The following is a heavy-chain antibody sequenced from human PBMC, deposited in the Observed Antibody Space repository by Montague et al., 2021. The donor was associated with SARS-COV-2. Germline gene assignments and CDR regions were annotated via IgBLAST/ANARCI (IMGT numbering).Heavy chain of an antibody. J-gene: IGHJ4*02. V-gene: IGHV3-23*03. D-gene: IGHD3-22*01. CDR3: AKQARITMIVGVYPDGIDY. CDR1: GFTFSSYA. Sequence: SLRPSCAASGFTFSSYAMSWVRQAPGKGLEWVSVIYSGGSSTYYADSVKGRFTISRDNSKNTLYLQMSSLRAEDTAVYYCAKQARITMIVGVYPDGIDYWGQGTLVTVSS. CDR2: IYSGGSST.